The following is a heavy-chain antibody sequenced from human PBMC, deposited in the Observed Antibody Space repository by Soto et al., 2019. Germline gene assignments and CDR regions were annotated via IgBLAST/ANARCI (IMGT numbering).Heavy chain of an antibody. CDR1: GFTLNTYW. J-gene: IGHJ4*02. Sequence: EVQLVESGGGLVQPGGSLRLSCAASGFTLNTYWMHWVRQAPGEGLVWVSRINSDGSSTIYEDSVKGRFTTSRENAKNTVYLQMNSLRAEDTAVYYCTRGRENYSYFDYWGQGILVSVSS. D-gene: IGHD4-4*01. CDR3: TRGRENYSYFDY. CDR2: INSDGSST. V-gene: IGHV3-74*01.